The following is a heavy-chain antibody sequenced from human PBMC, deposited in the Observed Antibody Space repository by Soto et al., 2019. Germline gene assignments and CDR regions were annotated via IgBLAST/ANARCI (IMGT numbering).Heavy chain of an antibody. J-gene: IGHJ6*02. V-gene: IGHV4-31*03. D-gene: IGHD5-12*01. CDR2: IYYSGST. CDR1: GGSISSGGYY. Sequence: QVQLQESGPGLVKPSQTLSLTCTVSGGSISSGGYYWSWIRQRPGKGLEWIGYIYYSGSTYYNPALKSRVTIPGETSKNQFPLKLSSVPAAETAGYYCAGDLSQWLRWGGMDVWGQGTTVTVSS. CDR3: AGDLSQWLRWGGMDV.